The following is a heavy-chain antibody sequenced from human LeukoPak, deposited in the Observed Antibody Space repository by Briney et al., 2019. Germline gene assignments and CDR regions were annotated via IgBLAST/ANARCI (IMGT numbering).Heavy chain of an antibody. Sequence: QSGGSLRLSCAASGFTFSNYGMHWVRQAPGKGLEWVAVIAYDEINTNHADSVKGRFTVFRDNSKKTLFLQMNSLRAEDTAVYYCAKADCGSTSCHPDYWGQGTLVTVSS. D-gene: IGHD2-2*01. J-gene: IGHJ4*02. CDR3: AKADCGSTSCHPDY. V-gene: IGHV3-30*18. CDR2: IAYDEINT. CDR1: GFTFSNYG.